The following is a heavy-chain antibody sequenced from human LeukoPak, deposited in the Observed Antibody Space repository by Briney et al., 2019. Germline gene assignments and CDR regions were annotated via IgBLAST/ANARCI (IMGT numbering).Heavy chain of an antibody. CDR3: ARRLRYSPAFDY. J-gene: IGHJ4*02. Sequence: SETLSLTCTVSGGSISSSSYYWGWIRQPPGKGLEWIGSIYYSGSTYYNPSLKSRVTISVDTSKNQFSLKLSSVTAADTAVYYCARRLRYSPAFDYWGQGTLVTVSS. CDR2: IYYSGST. D-gene: IGHD3-9*01. V-gene: IGHV4-39*07. CDR1: GGSISSSSYY.